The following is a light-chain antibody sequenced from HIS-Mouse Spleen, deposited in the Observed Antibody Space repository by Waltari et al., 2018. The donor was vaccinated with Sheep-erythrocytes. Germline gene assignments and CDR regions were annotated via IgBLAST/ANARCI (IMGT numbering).Light chain of an antibody. Sequence: QSALTQPASVSGSPGQSITISCTGTSSDVGSYNLVSWYQQHPGKAPKLMIYEGSKRPSGVFNRFSGSKSCNTASLTISGLQAEDEADYYCCSYAGSSTPWVFGGGTKLTVL. V-gene: IGLV2-23*01. CDR1: SSDVGSYNL. J-gene: IGLJ3*02. CDR2: EGS. CDR3: CSYAGSSTPWV.